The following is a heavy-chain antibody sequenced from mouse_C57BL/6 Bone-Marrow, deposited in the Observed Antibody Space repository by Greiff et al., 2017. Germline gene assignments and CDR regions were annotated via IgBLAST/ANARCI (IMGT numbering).Heavy chain of an antibody. J-gene: IGHJ4*01. V-gene: IGHV1-55*01. D-gene: IGHD1-1*01. CDR1: GYTFTSYW. CDR3: ARPTTVVARGYAMDY. Sequence: QVQLKQSGAELVKPGASVKMSCKASGYTFTSYWITWVKQRPGQGLEWIGDIYPGSGSTNYNEKFKSKATLTVDTSSSTAYMQLSSLTSEDSAVYYCARPTTVVARGYAMDYWGQGTSVTVSS. CDR2: IYPGSGST.